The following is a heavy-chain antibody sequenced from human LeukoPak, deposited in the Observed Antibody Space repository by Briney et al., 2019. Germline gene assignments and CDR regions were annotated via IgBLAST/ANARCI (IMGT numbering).Heavy chain of an antibody. CDR2: IIPIFGTA. CDR1: GGTFSSYA. J-gene: IGHJ4*02. Sequence: ASVKVSCKASGGTFSSYAISWVRQAPGQGLEWMGGIIPIFGTANYAQKFQGRVTITTDESTSTAYMELSSLRSEDTAVYYCASPDQGYSFDYWGQGTLVTVSS. CDR3: ASPDQGYSFDY. V-gene: IGHV1-69*05. D-gene: IGHD2-2*02.